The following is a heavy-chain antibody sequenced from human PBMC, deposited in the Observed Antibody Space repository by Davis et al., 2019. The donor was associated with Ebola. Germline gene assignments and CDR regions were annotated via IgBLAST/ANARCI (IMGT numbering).Heavy chain of an antibody. CDR1: GFTFSSYS. J-gene: IGHJ4*02. CDR3: TAYYGSGSYPFDY. D-gene: IGHD3-10*01. Sequence: GESLKIPCAAPGFTFSSYSMNWVRPAPGKGLEWVGRIKSKTDGGTTDYAAPVKGRFTISRDDSKNTLYLQMNSLKTEDTAVYYCTAYYGSGSYPFDYWGQGTLVTVSS. CDR2: IKSKTDGGTT. V-gene: IGHV3-15*01.